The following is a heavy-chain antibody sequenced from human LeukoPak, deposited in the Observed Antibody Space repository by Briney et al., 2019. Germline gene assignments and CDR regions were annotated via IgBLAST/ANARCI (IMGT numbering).Heavy chain of an antibody. Sequence: GASVKVSCKASGNTFTSYGISWVRQAPGQGLEWMGWISAYNGNTNYAQKLQGRVTMTTDTSTSTAYMELRSLRSDDTAVYYCAKYLHDSLYYYYYGMDVWGQGTTVTVSS. CDR2: ISAYNGNT. CDR1: GNTFTSYG. CDR3: AKYLHDSLYYYYYGMDV. J-gene: IGHJ6*02. D-gene: IGHD1-1*01. V-gene: IGHV1-18*01.